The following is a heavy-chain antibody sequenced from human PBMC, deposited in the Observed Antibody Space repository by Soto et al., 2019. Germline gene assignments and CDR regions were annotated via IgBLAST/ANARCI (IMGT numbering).Heavy chain of an antibody. CDR3: ARGAQTDDYYDSSGDAFDI. Sequence: PSETLSLTCTVSGGSISSSSYYWGWIRQPPGKGLEWIGKINHSGSTNYNPSLKSRVTISVDTSKNQFSLKLSSVTAADTAVYYCARGAQTDDYYDSSGDAFDIWGQGTMVTVSS. V-gene: IGHV4-39*07. CDR2: INHSGST. J-gene: IGHJ3*02. CDR1: GGSISSSSYY. D-gene: IGHD3-22*01.